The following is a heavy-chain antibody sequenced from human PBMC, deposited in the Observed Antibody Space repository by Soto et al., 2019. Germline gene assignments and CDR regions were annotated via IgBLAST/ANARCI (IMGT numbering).Heavy chain of an antibody. D-gene: IGHD3-9*01. J-gene: IGHJ4*02. V-gene: IGHV3-30*18. CDR2: ISFDGMNI. CDR1: GFTFSSYG. CDR3: AKDMTAYYTDIDY. Sequence: LRLSCAASGFTFSSYGMHWVRQAPGKGLEWVAVISFDGMNIHYADSVKGRFTISRDNSNNRLYLQMNSLRAEDTAVFYCAKDMTAYYTDIDYWGQGTLVTVSS.